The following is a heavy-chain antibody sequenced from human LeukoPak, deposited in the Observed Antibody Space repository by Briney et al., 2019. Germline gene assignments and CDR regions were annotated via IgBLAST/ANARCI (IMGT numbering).Heavy chain of an antibody. J-gene: IGHJ5*02. CDR2: INPNSGGT. V-gene: IGHV1-2*02. CDR1: GYTFTGYY. D-gene: IGHD2-15*01. CDR3: AKEGGYCSSGTCYPWWFDP. Sequence: ASVKVSCKASGYTFTGYYVHWVRQAPGQGIEWMGWINPNSGGTNYAQKFRGRVTMTRDTSISTAYMELSRLRSDDTAVYYCAKEGGYCSSGTCYPWWFDPWGQGTLVTVSS.